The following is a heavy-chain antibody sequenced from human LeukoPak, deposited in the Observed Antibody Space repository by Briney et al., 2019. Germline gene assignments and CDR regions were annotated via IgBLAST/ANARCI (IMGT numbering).Heavy chain of an antibody. Sequence: VASVKVSCMASGYTFTSYYMHWVRQAPGQGLEWMGIINPSGGSTSYAQKFQGRVTMTRDTSTSTVYMELSSLRSEDTAVYYCASQRYGALDYWGQGTLVTVSS. CDR1: GYTFTSYY. CDR3: ASQRYGALDY. CDR2: INPSGGST. V-gene: IGHV1-46*01. J-gene: IGHJ4*02. D-gene: IGHD4-17*01.